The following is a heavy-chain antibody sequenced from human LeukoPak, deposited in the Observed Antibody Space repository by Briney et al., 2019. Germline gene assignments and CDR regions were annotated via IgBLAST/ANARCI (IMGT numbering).Heavy chain of an antibody. V-gene: IGHV3-74*01. Sequence: GGSLRLSCAASGFTFSSYAMTWVRQAPGKGLGWVSRIYVDGRTTNYADSVKGRFTISRDNAKNTVYLEMNSLSVEDTATYYCIRDFRSADLWGQGTLVTVTS. J-gene: IGHJ5*02. CDR3: IRDFRSADL. CDR2: IYVDGRTT. CDR1: GFTFSSYA.